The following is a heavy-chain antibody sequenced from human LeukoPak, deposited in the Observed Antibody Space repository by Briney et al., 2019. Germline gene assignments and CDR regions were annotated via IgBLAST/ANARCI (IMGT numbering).Heavy chain of an antibody. CDR3: ARGVWCSGGSCYFDYYGMDV. CDR2: IYTSGST. V-gene: IGHV4-61*02. CDR1: GGSISSGSYY. J-gene: IGHJ6*02. Sequence: SETLSLTCTVSGGSISSGSYYWSWIQQPAGKGLEWIGRIYTSGSTNYNPSLKSRVTISVDTSKNQFSLKLSSVTAADTAVYYCARGVWCSGGSCYFDYYGMDVWGQGTTVTVSS. D-gene: IGHD2-15*01.